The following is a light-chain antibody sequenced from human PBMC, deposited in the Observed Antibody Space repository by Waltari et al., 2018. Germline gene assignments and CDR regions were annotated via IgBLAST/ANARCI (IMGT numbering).Light chain of an antibody. V-gene: IGLV2-11*01. J-gene: IGLJ2*01. Sequence: QSALTQPRPVSGSPGQSVTISCTGTSSDVGGYNYFSWYQQHPGKAPKLIIYDVTKRPSGVPDRFSGSKSGNTASLTISGLQAEDEADYYCCSYGGSYSFVVFGGGTKLTVL. CDR3: CSYGGSYSFVV. CDR1: SSDVGGYNY. CDR2: DVT.